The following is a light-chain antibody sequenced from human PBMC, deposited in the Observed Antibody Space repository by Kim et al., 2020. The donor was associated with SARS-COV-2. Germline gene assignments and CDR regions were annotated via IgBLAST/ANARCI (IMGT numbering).Light chain of an antibody. CDR3: SSYTSSNTWV. CDR2: DVS. V-gene: IGLV2-14*03. CDR1: SSDIGGYVF. Sequence: GQSITISCTGTSSDIGGYVFVSWYQQHPAKAPKLIIYDVSRRPSGVSNRFSASKSGNTASLTISGLQSEDEADYYCSSYTSSNTWVFGGGTQLTVL. J-gene: IGLJ3*02.